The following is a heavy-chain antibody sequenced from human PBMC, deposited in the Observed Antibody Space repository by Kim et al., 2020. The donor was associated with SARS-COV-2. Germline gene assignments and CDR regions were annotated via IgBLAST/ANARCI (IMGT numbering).Heavy chain of an antibody. J-gene: IGHJ6*02. CDR3: ARESGTAVTIFGVVIIPVGGMDA. D-gene: IGHD3-3*01. Sequence: ASVKVSCKASGYTFTSYAMNWVRQAPGQGLEWMGWINTNTGNPTYAQGFTGRFVFSLDTSVSTAYLQISSLKAKDTAVYYCARESGTAVTIFGVVIIPVGGMDAWGQGNAVTVS. CDR1: GYTFTSYA. CDR2: INTNTGNP. V-gene: IGHV7-4-1*02.